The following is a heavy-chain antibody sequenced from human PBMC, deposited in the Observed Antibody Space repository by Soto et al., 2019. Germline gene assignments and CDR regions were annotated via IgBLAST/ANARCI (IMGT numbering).Heavy chain of an antibody. CDR2: IWYDGSNK. CDR3: ARDGAGLVRGPDF. CDR1: GFTFSSYG. V-gene: IGHV3-33*01. D-gene: IGHD3-10*01. Sequence: GGSLRLSCAASGFTFSSYGMHWVRQAPGKGLEWVAVIWYDGSNKYYVDSVRGRFTISRDNAKNSLYLQMNSLRAEDTAVYYCARDGAGLVRGPDFWGQGTLVTVSS. J-gene: IGHJ4*02.